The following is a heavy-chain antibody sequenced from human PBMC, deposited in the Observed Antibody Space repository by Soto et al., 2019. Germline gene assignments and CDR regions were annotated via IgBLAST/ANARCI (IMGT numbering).Heavy chain of an antibody. J-gene: IGHJ6*02. CDR1: GGTFSTYI. Sequence: SVKVSCKAPGGTFSTYIISWVRQAPGQGLEWMGRIIPIHDITNYAQKLQGRVTMTTDTSTSTAYMELRSLRSEDTAVYYCARDTVVVPAASLYYYYGMDVWGQGTTVTVSS. D-gene: IGHD2-2*01. CDR3: ARDTVVVPAASLYYYYGMDV. V-gene: IGHV1-69*04. CDR2: IIPIHDIT.